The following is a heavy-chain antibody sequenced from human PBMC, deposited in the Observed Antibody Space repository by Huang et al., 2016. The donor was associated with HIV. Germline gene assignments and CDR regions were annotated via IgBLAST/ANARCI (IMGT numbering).Heavy chain of an antibody. J-gene: IGHJ4*02. CDR3: ARGPRLHYYGSGSYFGY. D-gene: IGHD3-10*01. Sequence: QVQLQQWGAGLLKPSETLSLTCAVYGGSFSGYYWSWIRPPPGKGLEGIGEINHCGSSNYNPSLKRRVTISVDTSKNQISQKMRSGTAADTAVYFWARGPRLHYYGSGSYFGYWGQGTLVTVSS. V-gene: IGHV4-34*01. CDR2: INHCGSS. CDR1: GGSFSGYY.